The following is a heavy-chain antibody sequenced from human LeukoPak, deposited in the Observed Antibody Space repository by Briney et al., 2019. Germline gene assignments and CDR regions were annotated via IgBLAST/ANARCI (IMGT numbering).Heavy chain of an antibody. CDR3: ARGGSPTLHYYGMDV. D-gene: IGHD2-15*01. CDR2: IYSGGST. J-gene: IGHJ6*02. V-gene: IGHV3-53*01. Sequence: PGGSLRLSCAASGFTVSSNYMSWVRQAPGKGLEWASVIYSGGSTYYADSVKGRFTISRDNSKNTLYLQMNSLRAEDTAVYYCARGGSPTLHYYGMDVWGQGTTVTVSS. CDR1: GFTVSSNY.